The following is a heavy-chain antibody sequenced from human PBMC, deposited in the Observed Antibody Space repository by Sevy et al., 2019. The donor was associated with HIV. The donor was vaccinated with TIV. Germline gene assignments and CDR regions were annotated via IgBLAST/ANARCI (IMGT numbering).Heavy chain of an antibody. D-gene: IGHD6-19*01. CDR1: GCSISSYS. V-gene: IGHV4-59*01. J-gene: IGHJ4*02. CDR2: IYYSGST. Sequence: SETLSLTCTVSGCSISSYSRSWIRQPPGKGLEWIGYIYYSGSTNYNPYLKRRVTISVDTSKNQFSLNLSSVTAADTAVYYCAGGRTYSSGWYYFDYWGQGTLVTVSS. CDR3: AGGRTYSSGWYYFDY.